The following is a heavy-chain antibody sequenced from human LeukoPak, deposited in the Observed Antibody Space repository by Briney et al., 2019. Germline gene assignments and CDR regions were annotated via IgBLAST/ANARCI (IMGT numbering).Heavy chain of an antibody. D-gene: IGHD3-22*01. CDR1: GFTFSSYG. CDR3: AKDRPYYYDSSGYRYFDY. J-gene: IGHJ4*02. V-gene: IGHV3-30*02. CDR2: IRYDGSNK. Sequence: PGGSLRLSCAASGFTFSSYGMHWVRQAPGKGLEWVAFIRYDGSNKYYADSVKGRFTISRDNSKNTLYLQMNSLRAEDTAVYYCAKDRPYYYDSSGYRYFDYWGQGTLVTVSS.